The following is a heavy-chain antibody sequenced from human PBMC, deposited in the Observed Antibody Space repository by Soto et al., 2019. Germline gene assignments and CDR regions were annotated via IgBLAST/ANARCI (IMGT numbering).Heavy chain of an antibody. Sequence: QLVLVQSGPEVKKPGSSVKVSCKASGGTFNNYAVTWVRQAPGQGLEWMGGIIPMKGTANYAQKFQGRVTITADESTSTAHMDLGRLTFEDTAVYYCASSYGTSWYGDYWGQGTLVTVSS. CDR3: ASSYGTSWYGDY. CDR1: GGTFNNYA. J-gene: IGHJ4*02. CDR2: IIPMKGTA. D-gene: IGHD6-13*01. V-gene: IGHV1-69*01.